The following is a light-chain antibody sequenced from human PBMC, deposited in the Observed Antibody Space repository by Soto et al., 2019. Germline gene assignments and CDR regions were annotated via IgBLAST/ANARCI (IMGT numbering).Light chain of an antibody. CDR3: QKYNSAPNT. J-gene: IGKJ2*01. V-gene: IGKV1-27*01. CDR1: QDISNY. CDR2: AAS. Sequence: DIQMTQSPSSLSASVGDRVTITCRAHQDISNYLAWYQQKPGKVPELLIYAASTLRTGVQSRFSGSGSGTVFTLTINNLQPEDVATYYCQKYNSAPNTFGLGTRLEIK.